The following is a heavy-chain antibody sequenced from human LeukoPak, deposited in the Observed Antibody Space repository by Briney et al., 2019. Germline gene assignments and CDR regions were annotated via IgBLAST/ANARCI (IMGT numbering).Heavy chain of an antibody. J-gene: IGHJ4*02. Sequence: GGSLRLSCAASGFTFSNAWMSWVRQAPGKGLEWIGRIKSDGGATDYADSVKGRFTISRDNSKNTLYLQMNSLRAEDTAVYYCAKDERYDYVWGSYPVSWGQGTLVTVSS. CDR1: GFTFSNAW. D-gene: IGHD3-16*02. CDR2: IKSDGGAT. CDR3: AKDERYDYVWGSYPVS. V-gene: IGHV3-15*01.